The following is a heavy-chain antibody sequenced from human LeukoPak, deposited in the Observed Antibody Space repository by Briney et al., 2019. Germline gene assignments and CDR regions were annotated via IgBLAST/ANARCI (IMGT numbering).Heavy chain of an antibody. V-gene: IGHV3-48*03. CDR1: GFTFSSYE. D-gene: IGHD3-10*01. CDR3: ARVGYYYGSGSPDYYYYMDV. Sequence: GGSLRLSCAASGFTFSSYEMNGVRQAPGKGLEWVSYVSSSGSTIYYADSVKGRFTISRDNAKNSLYLQMNSLRAEDAAVYYCARVGYYYGSGSPDYYYYMDVWGKGTTVTISS. CDR2: VSSSGSTI. J-gene: IGHJ6*03.